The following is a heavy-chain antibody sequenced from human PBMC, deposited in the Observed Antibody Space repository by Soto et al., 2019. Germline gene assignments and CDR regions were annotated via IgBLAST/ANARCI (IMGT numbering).Heavy chain of an antibody. D-gene: IGHD1-26*01. CDR3: ARGVYSGPGSGMDV. Sequence: SVKVSCKASGYTFTSYAMHWVRQSPGQRLEWMGWSNAGNGNTKYSQEFQGRVTITRDTSASTAYMELSSLRSEDMSVYYCARGVYSGPGSGMDVWGQGTTVTVSS. CDR1: GYTFTSYA. CDR2: SNAGNGNT. V-gene: IGHV1-3*02. J-gene: IGHJ6*02.